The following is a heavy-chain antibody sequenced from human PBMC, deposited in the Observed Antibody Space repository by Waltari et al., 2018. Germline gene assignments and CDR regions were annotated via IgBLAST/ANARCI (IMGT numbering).Heavy chain of an antibody. Sequence: QLQLQQSGPGLVQPSESLSLHCAVSGDSMSSSDFWHWVRQPPGKGLEWIGQVHRSGRSNYNPSLESRVTVSIDTSKNQFSLKVSSATAADTAVYYCARDRGRGLYLDSWGQGTQVTVSP. CDR1: GDSMSSSDF. J-gene: IGHJ4*02. D-gene: IGHD2-15*01. CDR2: VHRSGRS. V-gene: IGHV4-4*02. CDR3: ARDRGRGLYLDS.